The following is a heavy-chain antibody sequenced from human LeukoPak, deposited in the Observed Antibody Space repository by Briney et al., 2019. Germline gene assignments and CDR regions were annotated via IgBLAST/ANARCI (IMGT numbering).Heavy chain of an antibody. D-gene: IGHD3-10*01. CDR2: IYYSGST. CDR3: AREKSYYGSGSYYNDY. V-gene: IGHV4-39*07. Sequence: GSLRLSCAVSGFTFSRYEMNWVRQPPGKGLEWIGSIYYSGSTYYNPSLKSRVTISVDTSKNQFSLKLSSVTAADTAVYYCAREKSYYGSGSYYNDYWGQGTLVTVSS. J-gene: IGHJ4*02. CDR1: GFTFSRYE.